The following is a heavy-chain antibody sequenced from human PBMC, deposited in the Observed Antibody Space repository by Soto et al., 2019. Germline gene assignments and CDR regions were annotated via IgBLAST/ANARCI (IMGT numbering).Heavy chain of an antibody. CDR2: ASHTGGT. D-gene: IGHD1-1*01. CDR1: GASFSGWH. Sequence: QVQVQQCGAGLLEFSETLSLTCAVNGASFSGWHWNWIRQPPGKGLEWIGEASHTGGTNYNPSLESQVTIPVDRSGNQLSLKLTSVSAADTAVYYCARSRNLDVWGPGTTVIVSS. CDR3: ARSRNLDV. V-gene: IGHV4-34*01. J-gene: IGHJ6*02.